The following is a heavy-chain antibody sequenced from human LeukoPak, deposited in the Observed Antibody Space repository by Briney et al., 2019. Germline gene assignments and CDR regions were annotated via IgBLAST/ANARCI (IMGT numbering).Heavy chain of an antibody. CDR2: IYYSGST. J-gene: IGHJ4*02. CDR1: GGSISSSTYY. D-gene: IGHD3-3*01. Sequence: PSETLSLTCTVSGGSISSSTYYWGWIRQPRGKGMEWIGYIYYSGSTYYNPSLKSRVTISVDTSKNQFSLKLSSVTAADTAVYYCATTGAGITIFGVVGFWGQGTLVTVSS. V-gene: IGHV4-30-4*08. CDR3: ATTGAGITIFGVVGF.